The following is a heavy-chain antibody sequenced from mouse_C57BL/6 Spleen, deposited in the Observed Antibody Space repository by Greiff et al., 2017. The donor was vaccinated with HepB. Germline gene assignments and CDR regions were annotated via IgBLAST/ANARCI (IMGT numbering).Heavy chain of an antibody. CDR1: GFSLTSYG. V-gene: IGHV2-5*01. CDR2: IWRGGST. Sequence: QVQLKQSGPGLVQPSQSLSITCTVSGFSLTSYGVHWVRQSPGKGLEWLGVIWRGGSTDYNAAFMSRLSITKDNSKSQVFFKMNSLQADDTAIYYCSRRDYYGSRNPYYYSMDYWGQGTSVTVSS. D-gene: IGHD1-1*01. CDR3: SRRDYYGSRNPYYYSMDY. J-gene: IGHJ4*01.